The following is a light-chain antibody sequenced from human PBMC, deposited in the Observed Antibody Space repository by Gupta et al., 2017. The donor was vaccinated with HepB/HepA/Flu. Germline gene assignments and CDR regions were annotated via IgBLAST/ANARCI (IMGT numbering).Light chain of an antibody. V-gene: IGLV2-14*03. CDR1: SSDVGASDC. CDR2: DVS. CDR3: SSYNSSHSLVV. Sequence: QSALTQPASVSGSPGPSIPISCTGTSSDVGASDCVSWYQQHPGKAPKLIIYDVSHRPPGFSYRFSASKFGSTASLTISGLQPEDEATYYCSSYNSSHSLVVFGEGTKVTVL. J-gene: IGLJ2*01.